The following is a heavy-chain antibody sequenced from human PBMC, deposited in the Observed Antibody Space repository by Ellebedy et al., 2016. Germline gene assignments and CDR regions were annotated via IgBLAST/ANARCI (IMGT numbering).Heavy chain of an antibody. V-gene: IGHV3-74*01. Sequence: GGSLRLSXATSGFTFSNYWMHWVRQAPGQGLVWVSRINNDGGDTFYAESVKGRFTISRDNAKNTVYLQMNSLRAEDTAVYYCARGSITVFGGVDVWGKGTTVTVSS. J-gene: IGHJ6*04. CDR1: GFTFSNYW. D-gene: IGHD3-3*01. CDR3: ARGSITVFGGVDV. CDR2: INNDGGDT.